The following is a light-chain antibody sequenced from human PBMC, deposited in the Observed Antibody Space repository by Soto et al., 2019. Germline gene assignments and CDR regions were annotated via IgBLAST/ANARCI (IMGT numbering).Light chain of an antibody. CDR2: DAS. CDR3: QQYNSYSGT. Sequence: IQMPQSHSTLSASVGDRVTITCRASQSIRSGLAWYQQKPRKAPKLLIYDASSLESGVPPRFSGSGSGTEFTLTISSLQADDFATYYCQQYNSYSGTFGQGTKVDIK. V-gene: IGKV1-5*01. J-gene: IGKJ1*01. CDR1: QSIRSG.